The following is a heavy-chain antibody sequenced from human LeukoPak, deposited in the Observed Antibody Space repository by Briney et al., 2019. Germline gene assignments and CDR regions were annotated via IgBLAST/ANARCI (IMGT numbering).Heavy chain of an antibody. D-gene: IGHD3-3*01. CDR1: GFTFSSYA. J-gene: IGHJ5*02. CDR3: AKPLLEWLLYDWFDP. V-gene: IGHV3-30-3*02. Sequence: PGRSLRLSCAASGFTFSSYAMHWVRQAPGKGLEWVAVISYDGSNKYYADSVKGRFTISRDNSKNTLYLQMNSLRAEDTAVYYCAKPLLEWLLYDWFDPWGQGTLVTVSS. CDR2: ISYDGSNK.